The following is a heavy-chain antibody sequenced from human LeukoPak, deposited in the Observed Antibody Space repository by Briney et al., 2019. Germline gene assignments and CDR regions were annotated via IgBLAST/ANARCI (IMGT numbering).Heavy chain of an antibody. CDR2: IGSVTTYI. V-gene: IGHV3-21*01. J-gene: IGHJ4*02. Sequence: KAGGSLRLSCAASGFTFSNAWMSWVRQAPGKGLEWVSSIGSVTTYIYYADSVKGRFTISRDNAKNSLSLQMNSLRAEDTAVYYCARAIAVAGPYYFDYWGQGTLVTVSS. D-gene: IGHD6-19*01. CDR3: ARAIAVAGPYYFDY. CDR1: GFTFSNAW.